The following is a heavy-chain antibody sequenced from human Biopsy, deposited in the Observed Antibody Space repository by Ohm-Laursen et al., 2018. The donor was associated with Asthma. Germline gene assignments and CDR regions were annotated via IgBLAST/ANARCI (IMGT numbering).Heavy chain of an antibody. CDR2: IKHDGSEK. CDR1: GFSLDDYA. CDR3: ARTFHFWSPYHAEHYQL. D-gene: IGHD3-3*02. J-gene: IGHJ1*01. Sequence: SLRLSCTASGFSLDDYAMYWVRQAPGKGLEWVANIKHDGSEKNHVDSLKGRFTISRDNAKNSLYLQMNSLRAEDTAVYYCARTFHFWSPYHAEHYQLWGQGTLVTVSS. V-gene: IGHV3-7*01.